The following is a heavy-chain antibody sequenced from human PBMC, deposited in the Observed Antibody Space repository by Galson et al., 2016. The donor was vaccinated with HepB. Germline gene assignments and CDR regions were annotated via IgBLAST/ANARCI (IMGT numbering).Heavy chain of an antibody. D-gene: IGHD2-8*02. Sequence: SLRLSCAASGFIFSNYAISLVRQAPGTGLAWVAVTSGTGVTTYYVDSLKVRSTISRATSKKTLYLQMNSLRAEDTAVYYRAKDLGYCSGAVYPPPIGYFKHWGQGTLVTVSS. J-gene: IGHJ1*01. V-gene: IGHV3-23*01. CDR1: GFIFSNYA. CDR3: AKDLGYCSGAVYPPPIGYFKH. CDR2: TSGTGVTT.